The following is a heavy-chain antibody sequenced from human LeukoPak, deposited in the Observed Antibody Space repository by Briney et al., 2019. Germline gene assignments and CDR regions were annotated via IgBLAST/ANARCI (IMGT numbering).Heavy chain of an antibody. CDR3: AKSIEGVVRGTYYYYSYMDV. D-gene: IGHD3-3*01. V-gene: IGHV3-23*01. Sequence: PGGSLRLSCAASGLTFSGVAMTGFRQAPGRGREGFPVIIGSGRNTYYADSVKGRFTISRDNSKNTLYLQMNSLGAEDTAVYYCAKSIEGVVRGTYYYYSYMDVWGKGTTVTVSS. J-gene: IGHJ6*03. CDR2: IIGSGRNT. CDR1: GLTFSGVA.